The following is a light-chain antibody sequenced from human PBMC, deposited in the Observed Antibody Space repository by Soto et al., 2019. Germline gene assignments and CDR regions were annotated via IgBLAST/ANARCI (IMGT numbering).Light chain of an antibody. Sequence: DIQMAQSPSSLSSCVGDIVSITCGASQSISIDLNWYQQKPGKAPKLLIYAASSLQSGVPSRFSGSGSGTDFTLTISSLQPEDFATYYCQQSYTTPVTFGQGTRLE. CDR3: QQSYTTPVT. J-gene: IGKJ5*01. V-gene: IGKV1-39*01. CDR1: QSISID. CDR2: AAS.